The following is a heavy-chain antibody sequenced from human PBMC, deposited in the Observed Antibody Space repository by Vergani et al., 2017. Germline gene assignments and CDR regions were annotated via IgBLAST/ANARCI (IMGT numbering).Heavy chain of an antibody. CDR3: ARPLGASYGRYGMDV. J-gene: IGHJ6*02. V-gene: IGHV1-69*13. Sequence: QVQLVQSGAEVKKPGASVKVSCKASGYPFSIYGISWLQQAPGQGLDWMGGTIPIFGTANYAQKFQGRVTITEDESTSTAYMELSSLRSEDTAVYYCARPLGASYGRYGMDVWGQGTTVTVSS. CDR1: GYPFSIYG. CDR2: TIPIFGTA. D-gene: IGHD5-18*01.